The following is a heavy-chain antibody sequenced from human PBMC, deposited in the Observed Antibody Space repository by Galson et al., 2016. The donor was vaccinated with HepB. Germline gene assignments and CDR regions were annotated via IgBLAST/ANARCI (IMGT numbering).Heavy chain of an antibody. CDR2: VYPGDSDT. D-gene: IGHD3-10*01. CDR1: GYTFISYW. Sequence: QSGAEVKKPGESLKISCKGSGYTFISYWIGWVRQMPGKGLEWMGIVYPGDSDTRYSPSFQGQVTMSADQSISTAYLQWSGRKASDSAMYYWARDFGDNTFDFWGQGTLVTVSS. CDR3: ARDFGDNTFDF. V-gene: IGHV5-51*01. J-gene: IGHJ4*02.